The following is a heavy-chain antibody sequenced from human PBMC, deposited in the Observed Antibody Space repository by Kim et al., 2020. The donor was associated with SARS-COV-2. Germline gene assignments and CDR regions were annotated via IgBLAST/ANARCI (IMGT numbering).Heavy chain of an antibody. Sequence: SETLSLTCAVYGGSFSGYYWSWIRQPPGKGLEWIGEINHSGSTNYNPSLKSRVTISVDTSKNQFSLKLSSVTAADTAVYYCARGWRWLQTAFDIWVQGTMVTVSS. D-gene: IGHD5-12*01. J-gene: IGHJ3*02. CDR2: INHSGST. V-gene: IGHV4-34*01. CDR3: ARGWRWLQTAFDI. CDR1: GGSFSGYY.